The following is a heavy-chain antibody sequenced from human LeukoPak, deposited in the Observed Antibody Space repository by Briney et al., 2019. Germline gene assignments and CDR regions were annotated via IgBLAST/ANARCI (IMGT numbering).Heavy chain of an antibody. CDR1: GGSFSGYY. Sequence: SETLSLTCAVYGGSFSGYYWSWIRQPPGKGLEWIGYIYYSGSTNYNPSLKSRVTISVDTSKNQFSLKLSSVTAADTAVYYCARGGCSSTSCYKRPAGYYFDYWGQGTLVTVSS. D-gene: IGHD2-2*02. CDR3: ARGGCSSTSCYKRPAGYYFDY. CDR2: IYYSGST. V-gene: IGHV4-59*01. J-gene: IGHJ4*02.